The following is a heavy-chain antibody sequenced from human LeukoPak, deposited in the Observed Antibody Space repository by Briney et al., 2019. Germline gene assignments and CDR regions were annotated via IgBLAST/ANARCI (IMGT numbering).Heavy chain of an antibody. CDR3: VRGGYAWS. D-gene: IGHD3-16*01. V-gene: IGHV3-74*01. J-gene: IGHJ4*02. CDR2: IKTDGSST. CDR1: GFTFSVYW. Sequence: GGSLRLSCAASGFTFSVYWMHWVRQAPGKGLVWVSGIKTDGSSTTYADSVKGRFTISRDNAKNTLSLQMNSLRAEDTAVYFCVRGGYAWSWGQGTLVTVSS.